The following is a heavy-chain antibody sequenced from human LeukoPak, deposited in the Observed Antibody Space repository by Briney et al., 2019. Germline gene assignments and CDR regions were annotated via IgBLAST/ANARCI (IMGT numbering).Heavy chain of an antibody. Sequence: GASVKVSCKASGYTFTGYYMHWVRQAPGQGLEWMGWINPNSGGTNYAQKFQSRVTMTRDTSISTAYMELSRLRSDDTAVYYCARGRGRRAKDYYYYYGMDVWGQGTTVTVSS. V-gene: IGHV1-2*02. D-gene: IGHD3-10*01. J-gene: IGHJ6*02. CDR1: GYTFTGYY. CDR3: ARGRGRRAKDYYYYYGMDV. CDR2: INPNSGGT.